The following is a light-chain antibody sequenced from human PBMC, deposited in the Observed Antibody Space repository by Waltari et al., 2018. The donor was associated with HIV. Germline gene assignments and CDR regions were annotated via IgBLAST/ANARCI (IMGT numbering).Light chain of an antibody. CDR2: DVS. V-gene: IGLV2-23*02. J-gene: IGLJ1*01. CDR3: CSYAGSNTYL. CDR1: SSDVCSYNY. Sequence: QSALTQPASVSGFPGQSLTISCTGSSSDVCSYNYVSWYQQHPGKAPKLLIYDVSKRPSGVSNRFSGSKSGNTASLTISGLQAEDEADYYCCSYAGSNTYLFGTGTEVTVL.